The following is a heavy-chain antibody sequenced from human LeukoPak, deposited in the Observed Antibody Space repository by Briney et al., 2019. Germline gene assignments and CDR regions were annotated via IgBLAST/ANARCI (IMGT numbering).Heavy chain of an antibody. J-gene: IGHJ3*02. CDR1: GFTSSSYA. Sequence: PGGSLRLSCAASGFTSSSYAMHWVRQAPGKGLEWVAVISNDGTNEYYADSMKGRFTISRDNSKNTLYLQMNSLTGGDTAVYYCAVDYGDYIDAFDIWGQGTMVTVSS. CDR2: ISNDGTNE. V-gene: IGHV3-30*04. CDR3: AVDYGDYIDAFDI. D-gene: IGHD4-17*01.